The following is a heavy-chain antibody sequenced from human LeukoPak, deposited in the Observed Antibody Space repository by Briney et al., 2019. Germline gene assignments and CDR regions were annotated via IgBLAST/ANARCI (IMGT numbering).Heavy chain of an antibody. CDR2: INPSGGST. J-gene: IGHJ4*02. D-gene: IGHD3-22*01. Sequence: GASVKVSCKASGYTFTSYYMHWVRQAPGQGLEWMGIINPSGGSTSCAQKFQGRVTMTRDMSTSTVYMELSSLRSEDTAVYYCARDGPNYYDSSGYYSDPHYFDYWGQGTLVTVSS. CDR3: ARDGPNYYDSSGYYSDPHYFDY. V-gene: IGHV1-46*01. CDR1: GYTFTSYY.